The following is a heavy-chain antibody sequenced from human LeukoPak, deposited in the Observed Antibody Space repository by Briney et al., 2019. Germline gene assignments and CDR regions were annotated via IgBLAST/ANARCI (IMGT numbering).Heavy chain of an antibody. Sequence: ETLSLTCTVSGGSISSYYWSWIRQPPGKGLEWVSGISPSGDIRYYADSVKGRFTISRDNSKNTLYLEVISLTAEDTAVYYCAKDDAWLRFGEWSQGTLVTVSS. CDR1: GGSISSYY. V-gene: IGHV3-23*01. CDR2: ISPSGDIR. D-gene: IGHD3-10*01. J-gene: IGHJ4*02. CDR3: AKDDAWLRFGE.